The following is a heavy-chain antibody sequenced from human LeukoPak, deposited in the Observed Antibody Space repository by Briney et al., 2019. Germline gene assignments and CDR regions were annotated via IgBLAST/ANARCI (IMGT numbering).Heavy chain of an antibody. D-gene: IGHD1-26*01. V-gene: IGHV3-30*04. CDR3: AKLSGSPGADWFDP. J-gene: IGHJ5*02. CDR2: ISYDGSNK. CDR1: GFTFSGSA. Sequence: GGSLRLSCAASGFTFSGSAMHWVRQAPGKGLEWVAVISYDGSNKFYADSVKGRFTISRDNSKNTLYPQMNSLRAEDTAVYYCAKLSGSPGADWFDPWGQGTLVTVSS.